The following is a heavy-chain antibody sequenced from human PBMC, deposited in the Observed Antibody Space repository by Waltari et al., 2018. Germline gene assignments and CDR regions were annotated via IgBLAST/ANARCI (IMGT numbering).Heavy chain of an antibody. D-gene: IGHD6-13*01. CDR1: GFTFSSYS. CDR2: ISSSSSYI. J-gene: IGHJ4*02. V-gene: IGHV3-21*01. Sequence: EVQLVESGGGLVKPGGSLRLSCAASGFTFSSYSMNWVRQAPGKGLEWVSSISSSSSYIYYADSVKGRFTISRDNAKNSLYLQMNSLRAEDTAVYYCASLLHKLDIAAAVSGWGQGTLVTVSS. CDR3: ASLLHKLDIAAAVSG.